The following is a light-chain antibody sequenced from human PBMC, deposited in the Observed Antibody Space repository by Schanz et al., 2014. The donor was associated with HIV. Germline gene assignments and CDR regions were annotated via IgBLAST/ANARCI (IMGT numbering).Light chain of an antibody. Sequence: QSALTQPRSVSGSPGQSVTISCTGTSSDVGGYNYVSWYQEHPGKAPKLMIYDVSKRPSGVPDRFSGSKSGNAASLTISGLQSDDEAYYHCCSYAGTYTWVFGGGTKLTVL. CDR1: SSDVGGYNY. V-gene: IGLV2-11*01. J-gene: IGLJ3*02. CDR2: DVS. CDR3: CSYAGTYTWV.